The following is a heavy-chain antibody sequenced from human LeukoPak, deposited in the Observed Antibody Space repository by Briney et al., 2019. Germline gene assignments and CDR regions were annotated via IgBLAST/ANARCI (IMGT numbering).Heavy chain of an antibody. Sequence: PGGSLRLSCAASRFTFSSYTMTWVRQAPGRGLESVSAISDSGTSIYYVDSVKGRFTISRDNSRNTLYLQMNSLRAEDTAVYYCAKVEELNPDRSGYYLPLGSWGQGTLVTVSS. V-gene: IGHV3-23*01. J-gene: IGHJ5*02. D-gene: IGHD3-22*01. CDR3: AKVEELNPDRSGYYLPLGS. CDR2: ISDSGTSI. CDR1: RFTFSSYT.